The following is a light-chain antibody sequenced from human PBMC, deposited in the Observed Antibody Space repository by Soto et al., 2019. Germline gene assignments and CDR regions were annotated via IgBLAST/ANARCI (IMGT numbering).Light chain of an antibody. CDR2: DAS. Sequence: EIVVTQSPATLSLSPGEGATLSCRTSQSVGSYLAWYQKKPGQAPRLLIYDASNRATGIPARFSGSGSGRDVTITISSREPQDFSVYYCQQRSYWPPLSFGGGTKVEIK. V-gene: IGKV3-11*02. CDR3: QQRSYWPPLS. CDR1: QSVGSY. J-gene: IGKJ4*01.